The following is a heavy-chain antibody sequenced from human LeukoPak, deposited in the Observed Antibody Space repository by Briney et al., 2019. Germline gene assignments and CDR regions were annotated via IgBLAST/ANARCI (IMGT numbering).Heavy chain of an antibody. V-gene: IGHV3-23*01. J-gene: IGHJ4*02. Sequence: GSLRLSCTASGFTFSSYTMSWVRQAPGKGLKWVSTITTGGPNTYYADSVKGRFTVSRDDSKNTLYLQMNSLRAEDTAVYYCAKDGGLWVSAHWGDSWGRGTLVTVSS. CDR3: AKDGGLWVSAHWGDS. D-gene: IGHD7-27*01. CDR2: ITTGGPNT. CDR1: GFTFSSYT.